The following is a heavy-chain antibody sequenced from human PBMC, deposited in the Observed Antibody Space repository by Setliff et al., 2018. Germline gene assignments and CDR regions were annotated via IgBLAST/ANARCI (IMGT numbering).Heavy chain of an antibody. Sequence: KTSETLSLTCAVSGYSISSGYYWGWIRQPPGKGLEWIGSIYHSGSTYYNPSLKSRVTISVDTSKNQFSLKLSSVTAADTAVYYCARIDIVLMVYADWGQGTMVTVSS. CDR2: IYHSGST. CDR3: ARIDIVLMVYAD. J-gene: IGHJ3*01. CDR1: GYSISSGYY. V-gene: IGHV4-38-2*01. D-gene: IGHD2-8*01.